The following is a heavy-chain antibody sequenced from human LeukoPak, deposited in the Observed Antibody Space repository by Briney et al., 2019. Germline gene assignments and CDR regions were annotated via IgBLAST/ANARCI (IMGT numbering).Heavy chain of an antibody. J-gene: IGHJ4*02. Sequence: GASVTVSCTASGDTFSNSAISWVRQAPGQELEWMGGIIPIFPTTNYAQKFQGRVTITADRSTSTAYMELASLRSEDTAVYYCASRDGYNLRYFDYWGQGTLVTVSS. CDR1: GDTFSNSA. D-gene: IGHD5-24*01. V-gene: IGHV1-69*06. CDR3: ASRDGYNLRYFDY. CDR2: IIPIFPTT.